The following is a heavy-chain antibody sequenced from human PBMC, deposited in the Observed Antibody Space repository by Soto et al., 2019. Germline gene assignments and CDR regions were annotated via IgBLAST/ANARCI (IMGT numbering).Heavy chain of an antibody. J-gene: IGHJ5*02. CDR3: ARDAISMVRGTNNWFDP. CDR1: GFIFSDHA. D-gene: IGHD3-10*01. Sequence: GGSMRLSCEPSGFIFSDHAMSCVRHAPGKGLEWVSAISSNGIATYYADSVKGRFTISRDNSKNTLYLQMNRLRADYTAVYYCARDAISMVRGTNNWFDPWGQGTLVTVSS. CDR2: ISSNGIAT. V-gene: IGHV3-23*01.